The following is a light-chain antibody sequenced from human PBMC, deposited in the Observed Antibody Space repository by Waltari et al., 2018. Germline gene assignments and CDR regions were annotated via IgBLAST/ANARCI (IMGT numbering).Light chain of an antibody. J-gene: IGLJ3*02. Sequence: QAVVTQEPSVTVSPGGTVTLTCGSSTGAVTSGHFPYWFQQKPGKAPMTLIYDTSNKHSWTPARFSGSLLGDKAALTLSGAQPEDEAEYYCLLSYSGARWVFGGGTKLTVL. CDR1: TGAVTSGHF. V-gene: IGLV7-46*01. CDR2: DTS. CDR3: LLSYSGARWV.